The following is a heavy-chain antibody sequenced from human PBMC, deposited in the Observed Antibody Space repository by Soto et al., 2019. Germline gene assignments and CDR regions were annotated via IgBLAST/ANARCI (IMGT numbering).Heavy chain of an antibody. J-gene: IGHJ4*02. D-gene: IGHD3-22*01. V-gene: IGHV4-30-4*01. CDR3: ARVGYYDSSGYYYPGFDY. CDR2: IYYSGST. CDR1: GGSISSGDYY. Sequence: QVQLQESGPGLVKPSQTLSLTCTVSGGSISSGDYYWSWIRQPPGKGLEWIGYIYYSGSTYYNPSLKSRVTISVDTSKNQFSLKLRSVTAADTALYYCARVGYYDSSGYYYPGFDYWGQGTLVTVSS.